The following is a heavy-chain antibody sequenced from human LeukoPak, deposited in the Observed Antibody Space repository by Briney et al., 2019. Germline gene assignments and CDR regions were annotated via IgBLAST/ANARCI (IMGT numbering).Heavy chain of an antibody. CDR1: GFTFSNSA. CDR2: ISTNGDRT. J-gene: IGHJ4*02. CDR3: ARGLAISSSGWYDTFDY. Sequence: GGSLRLSCAASGFTFSNSAMYWVRQTPGKGLEFVSVISTNGDRTYYADSVKGRFTISRDNSKNTLYLQMGSLRADDMAVYYCARGLAISSSGWYDTFDYWGQGALVTVSS. D-gene: IGHD6-19*01. V-gene: IGHV3-64*02.